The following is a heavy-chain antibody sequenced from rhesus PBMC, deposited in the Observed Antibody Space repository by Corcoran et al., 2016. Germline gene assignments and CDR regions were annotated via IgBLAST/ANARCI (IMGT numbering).Heavy chain of an antibody. V-gene: IGHV4-143*01. Sequence: QVQLPESGPGLVQPSATLSLSCTVSGGSISGSYLCTWIRQPPRRGLEWSGGAYGNSASTKYHHSLRIRVTISKDTSNNKLSRRLTSGTAADTAVDYGARQGYTNHLGGLDSWGQGVVVTVSS. CDR2: AYGNSAST. CDR1: GGSISGSYL. J-gene: IGHJ6*01. CDR3: ARQGYTNHLGGLDS. D-gene: IGHD1-38*01.